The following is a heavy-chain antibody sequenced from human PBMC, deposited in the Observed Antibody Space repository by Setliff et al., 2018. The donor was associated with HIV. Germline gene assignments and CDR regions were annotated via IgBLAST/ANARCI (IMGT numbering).Heavy chain of an antibody. CDR2: ISTYNRDT. V-gene: IGHV1-18*01. J-gene: IGHJ6*03. D-gene: IGHD5-12*01. CDR1: GYTFLSYG. Sequence: ASVKVSCKVSGYTFLSYGISWVRQAPGQGLEWMGWISTYNRDTNSAQKFQGRVTMTRDTSISTAYMELSRLRSDDTAVYYCARGSTTTNYYYNYMDVWGKGTTVTVSS. CDR3: ARGSTTTNYYYNYMDV.